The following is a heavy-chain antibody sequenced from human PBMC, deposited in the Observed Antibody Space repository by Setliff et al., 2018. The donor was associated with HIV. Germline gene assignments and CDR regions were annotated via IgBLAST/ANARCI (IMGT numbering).Heavy chain of an antibody. V-gene: IGHV1-18*01. CDR2: INPYNGNT. CDR3: SRGGPARVALLYWFDP. D-gene: IGHD2-21*01. J-gene: IGHJ5*02. Sequence: ASVKVSCKASGYTFINYGINWLRQAPGQGLEWVGWINPYNGNTKYGQKFQGTVTMTRDTTTSTASLELRRLRSDDTAFYFCSRGGPARVALLYWFDPWGQGTLVTVSS. CDR1: GYTFINYG.